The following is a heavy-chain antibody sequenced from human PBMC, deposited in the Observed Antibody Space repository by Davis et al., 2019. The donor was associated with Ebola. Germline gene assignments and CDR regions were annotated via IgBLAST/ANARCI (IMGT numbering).Heavy chain of an antibody. Sequence: GESLKISCAASGFTFSSYAMHWVRQAPGKGLEWVAVISYDGSNKYYADSVKGRFTISRDDSKNTLYLQMNSLKSEDTAVYYCTTGGSGWSDYWGQGTLVTVSS. J-gene: IGHJ4*02. CDR1: GFTFSSYA. D-gene: IGHD6-19*01. CDR3: TTGGSGWSDY. CDR2: ISYDGSNK. V-gene: IGHV3-30-3*01.